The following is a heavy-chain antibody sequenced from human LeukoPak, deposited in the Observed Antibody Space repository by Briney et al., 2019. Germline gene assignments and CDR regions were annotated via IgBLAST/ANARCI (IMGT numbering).Heavy chain of an antibody. CDR3: YGGYYYYYYMDV. CDR1: GFTFSNAW. D-gene: IGHD4-23*01. Sequence: KSGGSLRLSCAASGFTFSNAWMSWVRQAPGKGLEWVGRIKSKTDGGTTDYAAPVKGRFTISRDDSKNTLYLQMNSLKTEDTAVYYCYGGYYYYYYMDVWGKGTTVTVSS. V-gene: IGHV3-15*01. J-gene: IGHJ6*03. CDR2: IKSKTDGGTT.